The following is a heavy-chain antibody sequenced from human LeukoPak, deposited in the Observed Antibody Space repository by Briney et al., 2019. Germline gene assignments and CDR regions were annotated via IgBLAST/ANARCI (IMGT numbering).Heavy chain of an antibody. CDR1: GDPLRSSNW. J-gene: IGHJ4*02. CDR2: IYHSGST. D-gene: IGHD3-22*01. V-gene: IGHV4-4*02. CDR3: YDRSGYNSGFDY. Sequence: PSGTLSLTCAVSGDPLRSSNWWSWVRPTPGKGLEWIGEIYHSGSTNYNPSLKSRVTISLDQSKNQYSLKLSSVTAADTAVYYCYDRSGYNSGFDYWGRGTLVTVSS.